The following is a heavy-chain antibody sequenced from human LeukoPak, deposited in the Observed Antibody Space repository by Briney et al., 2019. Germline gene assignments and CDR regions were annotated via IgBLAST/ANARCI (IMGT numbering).Heavy chain of an antibody. Sequence: GGSLRLSCVASGITLSRYAMTWVRQAPGKGLEWVSGISDSGDNTYYADSVQGRFTISRDNSKNTLYLQMNSLRAEDTAVYSCAKGRLGALLYFDSWGQGTLVTVSS. D-gene: IGHD1-26*01. CDR1: GITLSRYA. CDR2: ISDSGDNT. CDR3: AKGRLGALLYFDS. J-gene: IGHJ4*02. V-gene: IGHV3-23*01.